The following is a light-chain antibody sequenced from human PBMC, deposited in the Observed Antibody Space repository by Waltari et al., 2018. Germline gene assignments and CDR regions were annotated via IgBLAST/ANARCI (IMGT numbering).Light chain of an antibody. CDR2: KAS. CDR1: EDVNTA. J-gene: IGKJ1*01. V-gene: IGKV1-5*03. CDR3: QHHIRYPRT. Sequence: DIQMTQSPSTLSASVGDRFTLTCRASEDVNTALAWYQLKPGQAPKHLIYKASNLEGWVPTRFSGSGSGTDFTLTISSLQPEDFAFYYCQHHIRYPRTFGQGTKVEVK.